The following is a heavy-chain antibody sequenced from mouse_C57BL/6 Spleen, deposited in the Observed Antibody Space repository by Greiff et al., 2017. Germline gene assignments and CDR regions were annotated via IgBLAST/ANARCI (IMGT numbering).Heavy chain of an antibody. V-gene: IGHV5-17*01. CDR2: ISSGSSTI. CDR1: GFTFSDYG. CDR3: ANYYYGSSSYYAMDY. Sequence: VQLKQSGGGLVKPGGSLKLSCAASGFTFSDYGMHWVRQAPEKGLEWVAYISSGSSTIYYADTVKGRFTISRDNAKNTLFLQMTSLRSEDTAMYYCANYYYGSSSYYAMDYWGQGTSVTVSS. J-gene: IGHJ4*01. D-gene: IGHD1-1*01.